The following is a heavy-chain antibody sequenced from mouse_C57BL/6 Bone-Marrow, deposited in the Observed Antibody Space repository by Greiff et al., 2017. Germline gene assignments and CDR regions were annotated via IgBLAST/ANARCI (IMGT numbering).Heavy chain of an antibody. CDR3: ARSYRVFAY. Sequence: QVQLQQPGAELVKPGASVKLSCKASGYTFTSYWMQWVKQRPGQGLEWIGEIDPSDSYTNYNQKFKGKATLTVDTSSSTAYMQLRSLTSEDSAVYYCARSYRVFAYWGQGTLVTVSA. V-gene: IGHV1-50*01. CDR2: IDPSDSYT. D-gene: IGHD6-5*01. CDR1: GYTFTSYW. J-gene: IGHJ3*01.